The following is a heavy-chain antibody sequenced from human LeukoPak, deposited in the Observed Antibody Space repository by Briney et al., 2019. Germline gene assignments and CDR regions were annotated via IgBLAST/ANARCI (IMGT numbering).Heavy chain of an antibody. Sequence: PGRSLRLSCAASGFTFSSYATHWVRQAPGKGLEWVAVISYDGSNKYYADSVKGRFTISRDNSKNTLYLQMNSLRAEDTAVYYCARDFYDFWSGYAYWGQGTLVTVSS. CDR1: GFTFSSYA. J-gene: IGHJ4*02. V-gene: IGHV3-30-3*01. D-gene: IGHD3-3*01. CDR3: ARDFYDFWSGYAY. CDR2: ISYDGSNK.